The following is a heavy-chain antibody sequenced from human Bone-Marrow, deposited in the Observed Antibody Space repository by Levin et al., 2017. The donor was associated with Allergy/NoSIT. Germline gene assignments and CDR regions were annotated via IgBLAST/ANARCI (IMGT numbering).Heavy chain of an antibody. V-gene: IGHV3-74*01. CDR3: VKDDYAYI. Sequence: GGSLRLSCAASGFSFSSYWMHWVRQAPGKGLVWVSRISVDGSSTSYADSVKGRFTISRDNAKNTLYLQMNSLREEDTALYYCVKDDYAYIWGQGTMVTVSS. D-gene: IGHD4-17*01. CDR2: ISVDGSST. J-gene: IGHJ3*02. CDR1: GFSFSSYW.